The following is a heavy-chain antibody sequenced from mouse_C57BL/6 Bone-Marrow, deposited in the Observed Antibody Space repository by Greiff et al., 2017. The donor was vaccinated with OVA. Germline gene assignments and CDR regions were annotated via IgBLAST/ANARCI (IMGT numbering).Heavy chain of an antibody. CDR1: GFTFSDYG. CDR2: ISNLAYSI. Sequence: EVKLMESGGGLVQPGGSLKLSCAASGFTFSDYGMAWVRQAPRKGPEWVAFISNLAYSIYYADTVTGRFTISRENAKNTLYLEMSSLRSEDTAMYYCARRGTVVEDWYFDVWGTGTTVTVSS. D-gene: IGHD1-1*01. CDR3: ARRGTVVEDWYFDV. V-gene: IGHV5-15*01. J-gene: IGHJ1*03.